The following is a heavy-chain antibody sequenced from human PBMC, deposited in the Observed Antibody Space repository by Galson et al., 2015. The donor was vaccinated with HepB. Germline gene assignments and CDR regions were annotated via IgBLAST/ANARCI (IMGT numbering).Heavy chain of an antibody. CDR3: VKDLFYYYGVDV. V-gene: IGHV3-64D*09. CDR2: ISHDGKTT. Sequence: SLRLSCAASGFTFSRYSMHWVRQAPGKGPEYVSAISHDGKTTYYAHSVDGRFTISRDNSKNTLYLQVSSLKNEDTAVYYCVKDLFYYYGVDVWGHGTAVIVSS. CDR1: GFTFSRYS. J-gene: IGHJ6*02.